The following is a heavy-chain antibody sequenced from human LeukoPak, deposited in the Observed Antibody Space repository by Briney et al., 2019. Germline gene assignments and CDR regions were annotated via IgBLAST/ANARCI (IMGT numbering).Heavy chain of an antibody. CDR2: TYYRSKWYN. D-gene: IGHD3-10*01. Sequence: SQTLSLTCAISGDSVSSNSAAWNWIRQSPSRGLEWLGRTYYRSKWYNDYAVSVKSRITINPDTSKNQFSLQLNSVTPEDTAVYYCARGRSMVSVGYYYYMDVWGKGTTVTISS. CDR3: ARGRSMVSVGYYYYMDV. CDR1: GDSVSSNSAA. V-gene: IGHV6-1*01. J-gene: IGHJ6*03.